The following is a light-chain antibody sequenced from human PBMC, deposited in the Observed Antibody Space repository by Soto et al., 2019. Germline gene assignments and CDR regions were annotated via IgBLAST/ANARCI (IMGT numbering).Light chain of an antibody. CDR2: DGS. Sequence: EIVLTQSPATLSVAPGERVTLSCRASQNLHSFLNWYQQRPGQAPRPLIYDGSKRAAGVPDRISGDGSGTAYTLPIRSLEPEDFAVYYCQQRTRWPMTFGQGTRLEIK. CDR1: QNLHSF. CDR3: QQRTRWPMT. V-gene: IGKV3-11*01. J-gene: IGKJ5*01.